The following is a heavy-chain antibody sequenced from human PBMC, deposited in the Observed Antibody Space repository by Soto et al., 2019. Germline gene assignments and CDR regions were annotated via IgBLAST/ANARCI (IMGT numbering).Heavy chain of an antibody. CDR1: GYTFTSFG. Sequence: SVKVSCKTSGYTFTSFGISWVRQAPGQGLEWMGWIIPILGIANYAQKFQGRVTITADKSTSTAYMELSSLRSEDTAVYYCARTNTYYDILTGGYFDYWGQGTLVTVSS. D-gene: IGHD3-9*01. CDR2: IIPILGIA. CDR3: ARTNTYYDILTGGYFDY. V-gene: IGHV1-69*10. J-gene: IGHJ4*02.